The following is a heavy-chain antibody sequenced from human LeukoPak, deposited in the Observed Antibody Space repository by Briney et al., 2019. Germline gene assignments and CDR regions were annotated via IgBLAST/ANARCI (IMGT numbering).Heavy chain of an antibody. J-gene: IGHJ4*02. V-gene: IGHV3-33*01. CDR3: ARDPGGVVYFDY. D-gene: IGHD2-8*01. Sequence: PGGSLRLSCAVSGFTFSNYDMHWVRQAPGKGLEWVAVIWYDGSNKYYADSVKGRFTISRDNSKNTLYLQMNTLRAEDTAVYYCARDPGGVVYFDYWGQGTLVTVSP. CDR1: GFTFSNYD. CDR2: IWYDGSNK.